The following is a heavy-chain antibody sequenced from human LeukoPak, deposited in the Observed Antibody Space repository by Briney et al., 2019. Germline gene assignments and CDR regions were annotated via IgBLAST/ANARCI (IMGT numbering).Heavy chain of an antibody. V-gene: IGHV1-46*01. D-gene: IGHD6-13*01. CDR2: INLSGGST. J-gene: IGHJ3*01. CDR3: ARQGYSSSWYATAGAIDV. CDR1: GYTFTRYY. Sequence: GASVKVSCKASGYTFTRYYMHWVRQAPGQGPEWMGIINLSGGSTSYAQKFQGRVTMTRDTSTSTVYMEVSSLRSEDTAVYYCARQGYSSSWYATAGAIDVWGQGTVVTVSS.